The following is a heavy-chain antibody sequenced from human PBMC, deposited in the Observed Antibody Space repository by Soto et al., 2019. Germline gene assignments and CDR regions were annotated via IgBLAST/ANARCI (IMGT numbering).Heavy chain of an antibody. CDR3: ARPDHLSGFDP. Sequence: SGPTLVNPTHTLTLTCTFSGFSLSTIGVGVGWIRQPPGKSLEWLALIYWNDDKRYSPSLKSRLTITKDTSKNQVVLTMTNMDHVDTATYYCARPDHLSGFDPWGKGNMVTVFS. CDR1: GFSLSTIGVG. V-gene: IGHV2-5*01. J-gene: IGHJ5*02. CDR2: IYWNDDK. D-gene: IGHD3-3*01.